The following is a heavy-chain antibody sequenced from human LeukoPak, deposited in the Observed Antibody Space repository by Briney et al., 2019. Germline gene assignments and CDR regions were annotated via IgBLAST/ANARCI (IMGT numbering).Heavy chain of an antibody. CDR1: GFTFSSYA. Sequence: GGSLRLSCAASGFTFSSYAMSWVRQAPGKGLEWVSAISGSGGSTYYADSVKGRFTISRDNSKNTLYLQTNSLRAEDTAVYYCAKDPRYYDSSGSPAYDWDGYWGQGTLVTVSS. CDR2: ISGSGGST. J-gene: IGHJ4*02. V-gene: IGHV3-23*01. CDR3: AKDPRYYDSSGSPAYDWDGY. D-gene: IGHD3-22*01.